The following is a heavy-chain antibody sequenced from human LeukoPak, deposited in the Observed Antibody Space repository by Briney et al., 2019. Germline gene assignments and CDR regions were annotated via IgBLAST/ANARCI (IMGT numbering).Heavy chain of an antibody. CDR2: IYYSGST. D-gene: IGHD2-2*01. J-gene: IGHJ5*02. CDR3: ARELTHIVVVPAAPNWFDP. V-gene: IGHV4-59*01. Sequence: SETLSLTCTVSGGSISSYYWSWIRQPPGKGLEWIGYIYYSGSTNYNPSLKSRVTISVDTSKNQFSLKLSSVTAADTAVYYCARELTHIVVVPAAPNWFDPWGQGTLVTVSS. CDR1: GGSISSYY.